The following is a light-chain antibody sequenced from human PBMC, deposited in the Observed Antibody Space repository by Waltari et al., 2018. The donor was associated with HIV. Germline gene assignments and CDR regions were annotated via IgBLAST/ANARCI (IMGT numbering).Light chain of an antibody. J-gene: IGLJ2*01. CDR2: EVN. Sequence: QSALTQPPSASGSPGQSVTISCTGTSSDVGAYQSVSWYQQHPDKAPKVMIFEVNKRPSGVPDRFAGSKSGNTASLTISGLRTEDEADYYCSSYAGDNKLIFGGGTKVTVL. CDR3: SSYAGDNKLI. V-gene: IGLV2-8*01. CDR1: SSDVGAYQS.